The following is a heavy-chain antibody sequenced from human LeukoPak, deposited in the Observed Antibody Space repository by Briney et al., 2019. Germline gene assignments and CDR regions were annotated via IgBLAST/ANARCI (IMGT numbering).Heavy chain of an antibody. CDR1: GGTFISYA. V-gene: IGHV1-69*13. CDR2: IIPIFGTA. Sequence: SVTVSCTASGGTFISYAISWVRQAPGQGLEWMGGIIPIFGTANYAQKFQGRVTITADESTSTAYMELSSLRSEDTAVYYCARNYYDSSGYFDYWGQGTLVTVSS. J-gene: IGHJ4*02. CDR3: ARNYYDSSGYFDY. D-gene: IGHD3-22*01.